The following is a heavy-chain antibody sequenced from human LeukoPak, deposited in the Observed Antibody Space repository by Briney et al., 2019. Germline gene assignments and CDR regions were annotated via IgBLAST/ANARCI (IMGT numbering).Heavy chain of an antibody. CDR1: GFTFSSYA. Sequence: GRSLRLSCAASGFTFSSYAMQWVRQAPGKGLEWVAVISYDGSNKYYADSVKGRFTISRDNSKNTLYLQMNSLRAEDTAVYYCARDPQDIVVVVAAKGGYYYGMDVWGQGTTVTVSS. D-gene: IGHD2-15*01. CDR3: ARDPQDIVVVVAAKGGYYYGMDV. CDR2: ISYDGSNK. J-gene: IGHJ6*02. V-gene: IGHV3-30-3*01.